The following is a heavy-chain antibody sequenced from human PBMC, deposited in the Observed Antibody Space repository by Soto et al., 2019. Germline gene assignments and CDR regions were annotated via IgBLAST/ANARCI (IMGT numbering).Heavy chain of an antibody. CDR3: ARIGYYIDFDH. V-gene: IGHV1-2*02. CDR2: VNPNTGGT. D-gene: IGHD3-22*01. Sequence: ASVKVSCKAAGYTFRTKYLHWVRQAPGQGLEWVGWVNPNTGGTKYAQKFQGRVTMNSDTSISTAYMDLSRLTSDDTAVYYCARIGYYIDFDHWGQGTRVTV. CDR1: GYTFRTKY. J-gene: IGHJ4*02.